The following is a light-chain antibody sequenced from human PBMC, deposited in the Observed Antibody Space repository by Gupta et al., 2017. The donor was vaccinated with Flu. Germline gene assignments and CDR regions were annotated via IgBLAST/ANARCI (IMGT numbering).Light chain of an antibody. Sequence: EIVMTQSPATLSVSPGERATLSCRASQSVNSNLAWYQQKPGQALRLLIYGASARATGIPARFSGSGSGTEFTLTISSRQSEDFPVYYCQQYNNWPPYSFGQGTKLEIK. J-gene: IGKJ2*03. CDR1: QSVNSN. CDR2: GAS. V-gene: IGKV3-15*01. CDR3: QQYNNWPPYS.